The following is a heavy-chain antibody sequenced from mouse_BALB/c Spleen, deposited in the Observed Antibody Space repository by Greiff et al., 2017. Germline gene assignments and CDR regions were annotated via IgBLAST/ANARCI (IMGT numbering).Heavy chain of an antibody. V-gene: IGHV1-87*01. CDR3: AREGDGYYAMDY. CDR1: GYTFISYW. D-gene: IGHD2-3*01. J-gene: IGHJ4*01. CDR2: IYPGDGDT. Sequence: QVQLQQSGAELARPGASVKLSCKASGYTFISYWMQWVKQRPGQGLEWIGAIYPGDGDTRYTQKFKGKATLTADKSSSTAYMQLSSLASEDSAVYYCAREGDGYYAMDYWGQGTSVTVSS.